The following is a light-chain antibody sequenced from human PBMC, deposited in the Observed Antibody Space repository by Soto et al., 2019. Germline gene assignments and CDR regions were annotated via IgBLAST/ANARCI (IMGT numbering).Light chain of an antibody. CDR1: QSISSY. V-gene: IGKV1-39*01. CDR2: TAS. CDR3: QQSSNTPFT. Sequence: DIPMTQSPSSLSASAGDRVTITCRASQSISSYLNWYQQKPGKAPKLLIYTASNLQSGVPSRFSGSGSGTDFTLTISSLQPEDFATYFCQQSSNTPFTFGPGTKVEIK. J-gene: IGKJ3*01.